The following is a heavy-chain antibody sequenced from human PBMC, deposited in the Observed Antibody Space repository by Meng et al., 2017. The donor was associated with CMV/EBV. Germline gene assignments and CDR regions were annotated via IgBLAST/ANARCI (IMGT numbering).Heavy chain of an antibody. CDR3: ARETTDAFDI. CDR2: ISSSSSLI. Sequence: GESLKISCAASGFTFSDHEMNWVRQAPGKGLEWVSYISSSSSLIYYSDSVKGRFTNYRDNAKSSLYIQMNNLRVEDTAVYYCARETTDAFDIWGQGTLVTVSS. CDR1: GFTFSDHE. D-gene: IGHD4-11*01. V-gene: IGHV3-48*03. J-gene: IGHJ3*02.